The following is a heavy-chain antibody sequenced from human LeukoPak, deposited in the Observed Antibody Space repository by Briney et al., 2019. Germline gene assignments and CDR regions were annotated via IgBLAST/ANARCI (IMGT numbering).Heavy chain of an antibody. Sequence: GSSLQISSKGSGYSFSSYWIGWVRQMPGKGLEWMGIIYPGDSDTRYSPSFQGQVTISADTSISTASLQWSSLKASDTAMYYCARRSDYGIDAFDIWGQGTMVTVSS. D-gene: IGHD4-17*01. CDR1: GYSFSSYW. J-gene: IGHJ3*02. CDR2: IYPGDSDT. CDR3: ARRSDYGIDAFDI. V-gene: IGHV5-51*01.